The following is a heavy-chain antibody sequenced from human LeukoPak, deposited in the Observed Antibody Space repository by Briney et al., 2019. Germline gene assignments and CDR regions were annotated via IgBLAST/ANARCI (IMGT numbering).Heavy chain of an antibody. Sequence: PSETLSLTCAVYGGSFSGYYWSWIRQPPGKGLEWIGEINHSGSTNYNPSLKSRVTISVDTSKNQFSLKLSSVTAADTAVYYCARVAGLSDFWSGFSGYYYYYMDVWGKGTTVTVSS. J-gene: IGHJ6*03. CDR3: ARVAGLSDFWSGFSGYYYYYMDV. V-gene: IGHV4-34*01. CDR1: GGSFSGYY. D-gene: IGHD3-3*01. CDR2: INHSGST.